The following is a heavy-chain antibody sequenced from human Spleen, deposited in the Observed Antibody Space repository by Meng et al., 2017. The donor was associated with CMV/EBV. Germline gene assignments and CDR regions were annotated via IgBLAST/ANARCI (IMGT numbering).Heavy chain of an antibody. D-gene: IGHD2-2*01. CDR2: IRDSAGTT. J-gene: IGHJ5*02. CDR3: AREEEASSSSWRGWFDP. CDR1: FTLGIDA. V-gene: IGHV3-23*01. Sequence: FTLGIDAMNWILQAPGKGLEWVSNIRDSAGTTYYTDSKRGRFTISRDNSNDALYLQMNSLRAEDTALYYCAREEEASSSSWRGWFDPWGQGTLVTVSS.